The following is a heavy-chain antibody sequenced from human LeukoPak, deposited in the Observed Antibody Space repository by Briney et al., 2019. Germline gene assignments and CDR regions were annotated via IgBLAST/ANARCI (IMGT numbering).Heavy chain of an antibody. CDR1: GYTLTELS. CDR3: ATLYCSSISCSTKGFDP. D-gene: IGHD2-2*01. J-gene: IGHJ5*02. Sequence: ASVKVSCKVSGYTLTELSMHWVRQAPGKGLEWMGGFDPEDGETIYAQKFQGRVTMTEDTSTDTAYMELSSLRSEDTAVYYCATLYCSSISCSTKGFDPWGQGTLVTVSS. CDR2: FDPEDGET. V-gene: IGHV1-24*01.